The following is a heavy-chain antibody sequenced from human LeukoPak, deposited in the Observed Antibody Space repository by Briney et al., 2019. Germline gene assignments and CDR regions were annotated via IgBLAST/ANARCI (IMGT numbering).Heavy chain of an antibody. CDR3: ARLTGTSYLDY. CDR1: SGSISSSDW. D-gene: IGHD2-2*01. V-gene: IGHV4-4*02. Sequence: SGTLSLTCAVSSGSISSSDWWSWVRQPPGTGLEWIGEIYQSGSANYDPSLKSRVTISIDKSKNQFSLKLSSVTAADTAVYYCARLTGTSYLDYWGQGALVTVSS. J-gene: IGHJ4*02. CDR2: IYQSGSA.